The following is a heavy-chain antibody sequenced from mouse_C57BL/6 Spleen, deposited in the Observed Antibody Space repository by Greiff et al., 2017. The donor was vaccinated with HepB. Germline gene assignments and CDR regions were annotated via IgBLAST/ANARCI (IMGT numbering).Heavy chain of an antibody. D-gene: IGHD1-1*01. CDR3: AREEDYYGSRFAY. Sequence: DVKLQESGPGLVKPSQSLSLTCSVTGYSITSGYYWNWIRQFPGNKLEWMGYISYDGSNNYNPSLKNRISITRDTSKNQFFLKLNSVTTEDTATYYCAREEDYYGSRFAYWGQGTLVTVSA. J-gene: IGHJ3*01. CDR2: ISYDGSN. V-gene: IGHV3-6*01. CDR1: GYSITSGYY.